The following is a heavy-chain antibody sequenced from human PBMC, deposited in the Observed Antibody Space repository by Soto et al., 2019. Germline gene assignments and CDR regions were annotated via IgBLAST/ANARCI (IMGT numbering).Heavy chain of an antibody. V-gene: IGHV4-34*01. D-gene: IGHD3-3*01. Sequence: PSETLSLTCAVYGRSFSGYYWSWIRQPPGKGLEWIGEINHSGSTNYNPSLKSRVTISVDTSKNQFSLKLSSVTAADTAVYYCARGSDDFWSGYPVAYYHYMDVWGKGTTVTAP. CDR1: GRSFSGYY. CDR3: ARGSDDFWSGYPVAYYHYMDV. J-gene: IGHJ6*03. CDR2: INHSGST.